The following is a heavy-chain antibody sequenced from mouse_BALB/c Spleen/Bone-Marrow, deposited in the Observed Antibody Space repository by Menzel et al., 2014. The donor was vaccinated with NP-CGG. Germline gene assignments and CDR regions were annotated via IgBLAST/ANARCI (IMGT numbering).Heavy chain of an antibody. D-gene: IGHD1-1*01. J-gene: IGHJ2*01. Sequence: VQLQQSGAELVRPGASVKLSCKASGYTFXSYWINWVKQRPGQGLEWIGNIYPSDSYTNYNQKFKDKATLTADKSSSTAYMQLSSPTSEDSAVYYRTRSYGSSYEYYFDYWGQGTTLTVSS. CDR3: TRSYGSSYEYYFDY. CDR2: IYPSDSYT. CDR1: GYTFXSYW. V-gene: IGHV1-69*02.